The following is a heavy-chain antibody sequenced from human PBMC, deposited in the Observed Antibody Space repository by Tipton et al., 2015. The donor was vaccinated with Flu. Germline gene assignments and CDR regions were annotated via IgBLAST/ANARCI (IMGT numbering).Heavy chain of an antibody. V-gene: IGHV3-7*01. Sequence: SLRLSCAASGFNFGFYWMGWVRQAPGKGLEWVANINQGGSEKYYVDSVKGRFTISRDNAKNSLHLQMNSLRAEDTAVYYCARTRGGYCTSSSCYADYFDYWGQGTLVTVSS. CDR2: INQGGSEK. CDR1: GFNFGFYW. D-gene: IGHD2-2*01. CDR3: ARTRGGYCTSSSCYADYFDY. J-gene: IGHJ4*02.